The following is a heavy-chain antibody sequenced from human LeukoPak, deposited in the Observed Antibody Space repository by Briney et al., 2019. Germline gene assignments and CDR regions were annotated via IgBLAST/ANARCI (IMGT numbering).Heavy chain of an antibody. V-gene: IGHV3-20*04. CDR1: GFTFDDYG. D-gene: IGHD6-6*01. CDR2: INWNGGSI. CDR3: ARYGQLVTSYYYYMDV. J-gene: IGHJ6*03. Sequence: GGSLRLSCAASGFTFDDYGMSWVRQAPGKGLEWVSGINWNGGSIGYADSVKGRFTISRDNAKNSLYMQMNSLRAEDTALYYCARYGQLVTSYYYYMDVWGKGTTVTVSS.